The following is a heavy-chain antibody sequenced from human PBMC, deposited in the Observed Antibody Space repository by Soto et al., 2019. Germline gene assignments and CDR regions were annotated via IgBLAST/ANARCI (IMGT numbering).Heavy chain of an antibody. V-gene: IGHV1-69*04. D-gene: IGHD4-17*01. CDR1: GGTFSSYT. Sequence: ASVKVSCKASGGTFSSYTISWVRQAPGQGLEWMGRIIPILGIANYAQKFQGRVTITADKSTSIAYMELSSLRSEDTAVYYCARDFNSVTTFSIYYYYMDVWGKGTTVTVSS. J-gene: IGHJ6*03. CDR3: ARDFNSVTTFSIYYYYMDV. CDR2: IIPILGIA.